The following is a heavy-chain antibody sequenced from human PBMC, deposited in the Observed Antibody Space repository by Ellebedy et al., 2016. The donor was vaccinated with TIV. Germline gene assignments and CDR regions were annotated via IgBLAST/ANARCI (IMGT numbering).Heavy chain of an antibody. D-gene: IGHD4-23*01. J-gene: IGHJ1*01. V-gene: IGHV3-53*01. CDR1: GFNVTTNY. CDR3: TTVAPNYGGFPD. CDR2: ISDAGST. Sequence: GGSLRLSXAASGFNVTTNYMSWVRQAPGKGLEWVSLISDAGSTDYADSVKGRFTIASESSKNTVDLQMNNRRVEDTAVYYCTTVAPNYGGFPDWGLGTLVTVSS.